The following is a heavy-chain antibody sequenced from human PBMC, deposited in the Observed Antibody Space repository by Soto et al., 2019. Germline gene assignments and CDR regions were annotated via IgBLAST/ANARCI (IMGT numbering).Heavy chain of an antibody. V-gene: IGHV1-18*01. CDR3: ARDLSRQSWKWFDP. Sequence: APVKVSCKASGYTFTSYGIRWVRQAPGQGLEWMGWISAYNGNTNYAQKLQGRVTMTTDTSTSTAYMELRSLRSDDTAVYYCARDLSRQSWKWFDPWGQGTQVTVSS. CDR1: GYTFTSYG. J-gene: IGHJ5*02. D-gene: IGHD1-1*01. CDR2: ISAYNGNT.